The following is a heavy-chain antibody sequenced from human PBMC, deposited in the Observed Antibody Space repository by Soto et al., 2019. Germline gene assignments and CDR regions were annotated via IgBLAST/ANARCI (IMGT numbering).Heavy chain of an antibody. CDR3: AKDFYDSSGYYRPFDY. CDR2: ISGSGGST. J-gene: IGHJ4*02. V-gene: IGHV3-23*01. CDR1: LFTFSGSA. Sequence: LSCAASLFTFSGSAMSWVRQAPGKGLEWVSAISGSGGSTYYADSVKGRFTISRDNSKNTLYLQMNSLRAEDTAVYYCAKDFYDSSGYYRPFDYWGQGTLVTVSS. D-gene: IGHD3-22*01.